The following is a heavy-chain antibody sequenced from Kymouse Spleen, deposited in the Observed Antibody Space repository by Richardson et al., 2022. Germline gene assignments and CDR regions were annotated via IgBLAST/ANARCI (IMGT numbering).Heavy chain of an antibody. CDR3: ARHAAVAGTDPFDY. J-gene: IGHJ4*02. V-gene: IGHV4-39*01. CDR1: GGSISSSSYY. CDR2: IYYSGST. Sequence: QLQLQESGPGLVKPSETLSLTCTVSGGSISSSSYYWGWIRQPPGKGLEWIGSIYYSGSTYYNPSLKSRVTISVDTSKNQFSLKLSSVTAADTAVYYCARHAAVAGTDPFDYWGQGTLVTVSS. D-gene: IGHD6-19*01.